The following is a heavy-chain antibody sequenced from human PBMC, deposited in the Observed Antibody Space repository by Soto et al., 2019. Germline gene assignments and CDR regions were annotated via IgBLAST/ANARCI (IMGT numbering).Heavy chain of an antibody. CDR3: ARADIVATIAFDY. Sequence: SETLSLTCTVSGGSISSYHWSWIQQPPGKGLEWIGYIYYSGSTNYNPSLKSRVTISVDTSKNQFSLKLSSVTAADTAVYYCARADIVATIAFDYWGQGTLVTVSS. D-gene: IGHD5-12*01. J-gene: IGHJ4*02. CDR1: GGSISSYH. V-gene: IGHV4-59*01. CDR2: IYYSGST.